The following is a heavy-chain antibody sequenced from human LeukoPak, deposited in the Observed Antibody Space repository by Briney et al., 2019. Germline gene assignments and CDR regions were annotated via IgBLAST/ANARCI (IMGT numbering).Heavy chain of an antibody. CDR3: ARGLWFGDENPPYFDY. D-gene: IGHD3-10*01. Sequence: SETLSLTCTVSGGSISSSNYYWSWIRQPAGKGLEWIGRIYTSGTTNYNPSLKSRVTISIDTSKNQFSLKLSSVTAPDTAVYYCARGLWFGDENPPYFDYWGQGTLVTVSS. J-gene: IGHJ4*02. CDR2: IYTSGTT. V-gene: IGHV4-61*02. CDR1: GGSISSSNYY.